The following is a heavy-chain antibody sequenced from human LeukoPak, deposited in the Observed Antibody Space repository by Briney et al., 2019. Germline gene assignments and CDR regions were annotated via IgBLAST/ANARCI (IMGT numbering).Heavy chain of an antibody. CDR3: AKDIVDYYDSSGYYWASAFDI. CDR2: ISGSGGST. V-gene: IGHV3-23*01. Sequence: AGGSLRLSCAASGFTFSSYAMSWVRQAPGKGLEWVSAISGSGGSTYYADSVKGRFTISRDNSKNTLYLQMNSLRAEDTAVYYCAKDIVDYYDSSGYYWASAFDIWGQGTMVTVSS. D-gene: IGHD3-22*01. CDR1: GFTFSSYA. J-gene: IGHJ3*02.